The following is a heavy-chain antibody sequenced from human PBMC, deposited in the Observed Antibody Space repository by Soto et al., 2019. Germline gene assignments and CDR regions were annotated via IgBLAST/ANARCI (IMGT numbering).Heavy chain of an antibody. J-gene: IGHJ4*02. Sequence: SETLSLTCAVSGGSISSSNWWSWVRQPPGKGLEWIGEIYHSGSTNYNPSLKSQVTISVDKSKNQFSLKLSSVTAADTAVYYCARRDFWSGYFDYWGQGTLVTVSS. CDR3: ARRDFWSGYFDY. V-gene: IGHV4-4*02. CDR2: IYHSGST. D-gene: IGHD3-3*01. CDR1: GGSISSSNW.